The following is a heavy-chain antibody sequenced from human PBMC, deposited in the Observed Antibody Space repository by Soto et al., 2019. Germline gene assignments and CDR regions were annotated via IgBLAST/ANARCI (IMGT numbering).Heavy chain of an antibody. CDR3: ARDRAGALYFDY. Sequence: QVQLQESGPGLVKPSQTLSLTCTVSGGSISSGGYYWSWFRQHPGQGLEWIGYIYYSGSSYYNPSLESRVTISVDTSKNQFSLKLSSVTAADTAVYYCARDRAGALYFDYWGQGTLVTVSS. J-gene: IGHJ4*02. D-gene: IGHD6-13*01. CDR2: IYYSGSS. V-gene: IGHV4-31*03. CDR1: GGSISSGGYY.